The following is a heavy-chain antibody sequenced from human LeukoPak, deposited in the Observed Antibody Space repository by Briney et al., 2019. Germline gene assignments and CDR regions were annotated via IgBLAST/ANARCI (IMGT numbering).Heavy chain of an antibody. CDR2: IYYSGST. D-gene: IGHD3-22*01. CDR1: GGSISSSSYY. V-gene: IGHV4-39*07. J-gene: IGHJ4*02. Sequence: SETLSLTCTVSGGSISSSSYYWGWIRQPPGKGLEWIGSIYYSGSTYYNPSLKSRVTISVDTSKNQFSLKLSSVTAADTAIYYCARENPSGYYNRPIDYWGQGTLVTVSS. CDR3: ARENPSGYYNRPIDY.